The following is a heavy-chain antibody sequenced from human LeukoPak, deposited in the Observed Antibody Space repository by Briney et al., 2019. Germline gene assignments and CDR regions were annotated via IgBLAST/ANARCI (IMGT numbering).Heavy chain of an antibody. D-gene: IGHD3-10*01. J-gene: IGHJ4*02. Sequence: GGSLRLSCAASGFTFSSYSMNWVRQAPGKGLEWVSSISSSSSYIYYADSVKGRFAISRDNAKNSLYLQMNSLRAEDTAVYYCARSPRSMVRGVITHDYWGQGTLVTVSS. CDR1: GFTFSSYS. CDR3: ARSPRSMVRGVITHDY. CDR2: ISSSSSYI. V-gene: IGHV3-21*01.